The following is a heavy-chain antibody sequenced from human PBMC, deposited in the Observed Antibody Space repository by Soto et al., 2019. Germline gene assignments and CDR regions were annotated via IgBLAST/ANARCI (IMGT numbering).Heavy chain of an antibody. Sequence: GGSLRPSFAASGFPFSGYSMTWVRQAPGRGREWVSSISSGSSYIYYADSVKGQFTISRNNPKNSLYLQMNSLRAEDTAVYYCASPGGYDGGVSYYYYGMDVWGQGTTVTVSS. CDR3: ASPGGYDGGVSYYYYGMDV. D-gene: IGHD5-12*01. CDR2: ISSGSSYI. CDR1: GFPFSGYS. J-gene: IGHJ6*02. V-gene: IGHV3-21*01.